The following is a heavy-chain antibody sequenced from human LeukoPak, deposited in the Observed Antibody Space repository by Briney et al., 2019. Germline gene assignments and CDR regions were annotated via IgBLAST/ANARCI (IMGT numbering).Heavy chain of an antibody. D-gene: IGHD3-10*01. CDR2: IYTSGST. Sequence: PSETLSLTCTVSGGSISSYYWSWIRQPAGKGLEWIGRIYTSGSTDYNPSLKCRVPMSVDTSKKQFSLQLSSVTAADTAVYYCARDLTMVRGVSSYDYYYGMDVWGQGTTVTVSS. J-gene: IGHJ6*02. CDR3: ARDLTMVRGVSSYDYYYGMDV. CDR1: GGSISSYY. V-gene: IGHV4-4*07.